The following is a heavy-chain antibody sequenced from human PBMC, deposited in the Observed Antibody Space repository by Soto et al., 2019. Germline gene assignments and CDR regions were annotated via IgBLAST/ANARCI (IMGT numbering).Heavy chain of an antibody. V-gene: IGHV1-8*01. CDR1: GYTFTGYE. CDR3: ARGGEYSSSSYYYYYMDV. J-gene: IGHJ6*03. CDR2: MNPNSGNT. D-gene: IGHD6-6*01. Sequence: ASVKVSCKASGYTFTGYEINWVRQATGQGLEWMGWMNPNSGNTGYAQKFQGRVTMTRNTSISTAYMELSSLRSEDTAVYYCARGGEYSSSSYYYYYMDVWGKGTTVTVSS.